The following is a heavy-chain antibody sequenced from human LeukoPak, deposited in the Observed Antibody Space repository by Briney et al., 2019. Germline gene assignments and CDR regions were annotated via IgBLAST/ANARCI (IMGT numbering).Heavy chain of an antibody. CDR1: GYTFINFY. Sequence: ASVKVSCKASGYTFINFYMHWVRQAPGQGLEWMGIVNPSDGYTTYAQKFQGRVTMTRDMSTSTVYMELSSLTSDDTAVYFCARDISTYSGTFPGGDHWGQGTLVTVSS. CDR2: VNPSDGYT. D-gene: IGHD1-26*01. CDR3: ARDISTYSGTFPGGDH. J-gene: IGHJ4*02. V-gene: IGHV1-46*01.